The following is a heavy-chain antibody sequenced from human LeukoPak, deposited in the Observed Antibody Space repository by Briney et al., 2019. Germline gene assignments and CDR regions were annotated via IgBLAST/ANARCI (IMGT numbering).Heavy chain of an antibody. V-gene: IGHV4-34*01. CDR1: GGSFSGYY. D-gene: IGHD3-10*01. Sequence: SETLSLTCAVYGGSFSGYYWSWIRQPPGKGLEWMGEINHSGSTNYNPSLKSRVTISVDTSKNQFSLKLSSVTAADTAVYYCARGNMVRGVIITRYYYYYMDVWGKGTTVTVSS. CDR2: INHSGST. CDR3: ARGNMVRGVIITRYYYYYMDV. J-gene: IGHJ6*03.